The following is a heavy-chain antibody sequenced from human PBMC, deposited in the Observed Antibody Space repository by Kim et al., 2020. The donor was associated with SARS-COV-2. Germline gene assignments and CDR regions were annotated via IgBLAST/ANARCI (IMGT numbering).Heavy chain of an antibody. CDR3: ARDGGYTAAFSVNGDSFDN. Sequence: GGSLRLSCIASGFNFRTYSMNWVRQAPGKGLEWVSLIWHGTSKNGYLDSVKGRFTISKDFSKNTLYLQMNGLRVEDTAIYYCARDGGYTAAFSVNGDSFDNWGQGTLVTVSS. CDR1: GFNFRTYS. V-gene: IGHV3-33*01. CDR2: IWHGTSKN. D-gene: IGHD1-1*01. J-gene: IGHJ4*02.